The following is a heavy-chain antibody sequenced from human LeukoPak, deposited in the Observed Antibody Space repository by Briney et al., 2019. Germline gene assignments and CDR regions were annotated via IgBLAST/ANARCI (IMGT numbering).Heavy chain of an antibody. CDR3: ARGSGLMRWGSYDRGIDY. CDR1: GFTFSSYA. D-gene: IGHD3-10*01. V-gene: IGHV3-30-3*01. CDR2: ISYDGSNK. Sequence: GGSLRLSCAASGFTFSSYAMHWVRQAPGKGLEWVAVISYDGSNKYYADSVKGRFTISRDNSKNTLYLQMNSLRAEDTAVYYCARGSGLMRWGSYDRGIDYWGQGILVTVSS. J-gene: IGHJ4*02.